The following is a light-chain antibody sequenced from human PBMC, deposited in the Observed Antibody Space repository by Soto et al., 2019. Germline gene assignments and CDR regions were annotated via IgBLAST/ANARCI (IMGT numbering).Light chain of an antibody. CDR2: STS. Sequence: DIQMTQSPSSLSASEGDRVTITCRSSQDIANDLGWFQQKPGKPPKRLIYSTSSLQHGVPSRFSGSGSGTDFSLKISRLQTEVFATYFCLQNNTHPWTFGQGTKVEV. CDR3: LQNNTHPWT. CDR1: QDIAND. J-gene: IGKJ1*01. V-gene: IGKV1-17*01.